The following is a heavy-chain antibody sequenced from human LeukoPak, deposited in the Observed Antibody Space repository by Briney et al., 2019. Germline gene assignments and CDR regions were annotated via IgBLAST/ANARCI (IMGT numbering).Heavy chain of an antibody. D-gene: IGHD3-10*01. CDR2: IIPIFGTA. J-gene: IGHJ5*02. V-gene: IGHV1-69*05. Sequence: SVKVSCKASGGTFSSYAISWVRQAPGQGLEWMGGIIPIFGTANYAQKLQGRVTMTTDTSTSTAYMELRSLRSDDTAVYYCARDGIVSRFGELAPWGQGTLVTVSS. CDR3: ARDGIVSRFGELAP. CDR1: GGTFSSYA.